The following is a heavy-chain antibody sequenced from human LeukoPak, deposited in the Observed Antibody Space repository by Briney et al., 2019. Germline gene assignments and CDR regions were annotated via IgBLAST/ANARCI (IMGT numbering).Heavy chain of an antibody. V-gene: IGHV1-69*06. J-gene: IGHJ3*01. Sequence: GASVEVSCKASVGTFSSYAISGVRQPPGQGLEWMGGIIPIFGTANYAQKFQGRVTITADKSTSTAYMELSSLRSDDTAVYYCARDEIAVSDLWGQGTMVTVSS. CDR3: ARDEIAVSDL. D-gene: IGHD6-19*01. CDR1: VGTFSSYA. CDR2: IIPIFGTA.